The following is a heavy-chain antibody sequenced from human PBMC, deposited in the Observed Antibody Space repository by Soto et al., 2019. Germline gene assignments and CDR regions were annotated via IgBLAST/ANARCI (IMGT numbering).Heavy chain of an antibody. CDR3: ARDLNYDSSGYYLRSFDI. CDR2: IYYRGST. D-gene: IGHD3-22*01. J-gene: IGHJ3*02. CDR1: GGSISSGDYY. Sequence: QVQLQESGPGLVKPSQTLSLTCTVSGGSISSGDYYWSWIRQPPGKGLEWIGYIYYRGSTYYNPSLKSRVTISVDTSKNQFSLKLSSVTAADTAVYYCARDLNYDSSGYYLRSFDIWGQGTMVTVSS. V-gene: IGHV4-30-4*01.